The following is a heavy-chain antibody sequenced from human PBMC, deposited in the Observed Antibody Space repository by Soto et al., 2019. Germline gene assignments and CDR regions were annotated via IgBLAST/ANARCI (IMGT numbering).Heavy chain of an antibody. CDR3: AREPYSSGWYDAFDI. Sequence: GGSLRLSCAASGFTFSSYWMSWVRQAPGKGPEWVANIKQDGSEKYYVDSVKGRFTISRDNAKNSLYLQMNSLRAEDSAVYYCAREPYSSGWYDAFDIWGQGTIVTVSS. CDR1: GFTFSSYW. J-gene: IGHJ3*02. D-gene: IGHD6-19*01. V-gene: IGHV3-7*01. CDR2: IKQDGSEK.